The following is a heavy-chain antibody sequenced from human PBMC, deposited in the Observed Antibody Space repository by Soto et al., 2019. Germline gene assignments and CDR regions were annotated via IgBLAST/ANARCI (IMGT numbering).Heavy chain of an antibody. V-gene: IGHV3-30-3*01. J-gene: IGHJ6*02. D-gene: IGHD6-19*01. CDR3: ARVGIAVAGTPYYYGMDV. Sequence: QVQLVESGGGVVQPGRSLRLSCAASGFTFSSYAMHWVRQAPGKGLEWVAVISYDGSNKYYADSVKGRFTISRDNSKNTLYLQMNSLRADDTAVYYCARVGIAVAGTPYYYGMDVWGQGTTVTVSS. CDR2: ISYDGSNK. CDR1: GFTFSSYA.